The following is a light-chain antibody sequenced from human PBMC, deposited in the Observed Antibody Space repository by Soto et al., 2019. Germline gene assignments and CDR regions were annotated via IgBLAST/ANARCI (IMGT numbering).Light chain of an antibody. J-gene: IGKJ4*01. V-gene: IGKV3-11*01. CDR1: QSVGKY. CDR2: DVS. Sequence: EIVLTQSPATLSLSPGERATLSCRASQSVGKYLAWYQQRPGQAPRLLMFDVSYRATGTPARFSGSGSGTDFTLTISSLEPEDLAVYYCQQRTNWQLTFGGGTRVEIK. CDR3: QQRTNWQLT.